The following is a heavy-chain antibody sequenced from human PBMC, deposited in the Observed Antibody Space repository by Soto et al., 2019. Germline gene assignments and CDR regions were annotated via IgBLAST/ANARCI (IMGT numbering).Heavy chain of an antibody. J-gene: IGHJ3*01. CDR1: GFTFDDYA. Sequence: EVQLSQSGGGLVRPGGSLRLSCAGSGFTFDDYAINWVRQAPGKGLEWVSGISGSGNQIDYTDSVEGRFIISRDDSKNTVILQMNGLSAEDPAVYFCAKNQDWNRPDPGAFDVWGQGTTFT. CDR3: AKNQDWNRPDPGAFDV. V-gene: IGHV3-23*01. D-gene: IGHD1-1*01. CDR2: ISGSGNQI.